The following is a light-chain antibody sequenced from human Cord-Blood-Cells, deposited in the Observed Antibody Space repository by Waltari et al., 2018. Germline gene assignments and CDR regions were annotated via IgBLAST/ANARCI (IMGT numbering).Light chain of an antibody. V-gene: IGKV1-39*01. CDR1: QSISSY. J-gene: IGKJ2*01. CDR3: QQSYSTPRT. Sequence: DIQMTQSPSSLSASVGDRVTITCRASQSISSYLNWYQQKPGKAPKLLIYAASSLQSGVPSRFSGSGSGTEFTLTIISLQPEDFATYYCQQSYSTPRTFGQGTKLEIK. CDR2: AAS.